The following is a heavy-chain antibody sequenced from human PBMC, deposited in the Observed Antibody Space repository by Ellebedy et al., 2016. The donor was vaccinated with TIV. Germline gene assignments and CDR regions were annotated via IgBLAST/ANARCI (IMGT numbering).Heavy chain of an antibody. CDR3: ARILPGYSCEIDH. J-gene: IGHJ4*02. D-gene: IGHD6-13*01. Sequence: MPSETLSLTCTVSGGSISSYYWSWIRQPPGKGLEWIGYIYYSGSTNYNPSLKSRVTLSVDLSKNHFSLKLNSVTAADSAVYFCARILPGYSCEIDHWGQGTLVSVSS. V-gene: IGHV4-59*08. CDR2: IYYSGST. CDR1: GGSISSYY.